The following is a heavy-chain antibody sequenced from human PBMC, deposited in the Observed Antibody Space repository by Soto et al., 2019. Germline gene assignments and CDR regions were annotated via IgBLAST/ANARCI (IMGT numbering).Heavy chain of an antibody. CDR1: AFSLSTGGVG. J-gene: IGHJ6*02. V-gene: IGHV2-5*02. CDR2: IYWDDDK. Sequence: ASGPTLVNPTQTLTLTCTFSAFSLSTGGVGVGWIRQPPGKALEWLALIYWDDDKRYSPSLRSRLTITKDTSKNQVVLTMTNMDPVDTATYYCIQSRCGGDCLQSYASYYYYGMEVWGQGTTVTVSS. CDR3: IQSRCGGDCLQSYASYYYYGMEV. D-gene: IGHD2-21*02.